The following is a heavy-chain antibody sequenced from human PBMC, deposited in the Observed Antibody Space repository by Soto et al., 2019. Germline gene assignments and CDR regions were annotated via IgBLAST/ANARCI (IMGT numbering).Heavy chain of an antibody. Sequence: QVQLVQSGAEVKKPGASVKVSCKASGYTFTSYDINWVRQATGQGLEWMGWMNPNSGNTGYAQKFQGRVTMTRNTXXSTAYRGLSSLRSEDTAVYYCARGIRVGATTRDDYWGQGTLVTVSS. V-gene: IGHV1-8*01. CDR3: ARGIRVGATTRDDY. CDR1: GYTFTSYD. CDR2: MNPNSGNT. D-gene: IGHD1-26*01. J-gene: IGHJ4*02.